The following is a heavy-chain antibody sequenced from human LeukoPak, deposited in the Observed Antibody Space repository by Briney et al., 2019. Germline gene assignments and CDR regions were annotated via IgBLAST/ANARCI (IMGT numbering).Heavy chain of an antibody. V-gene: IGHV4-39*01. J-gene: IGHJ3*02. Sequence: SETLSLTCTVSGGSISSSSYYWAGIRQPPGKGLEWIGSIYYSGSTDDNPSLKSRVTKSVDTFKNQFSLKLSFVSAADTAVYYCARLHPDDAFDIWGQGTMVTVSS. CDR1: GGSISSSSYY. CDR2: IYYSGST. CDR3: ARLHPDDAFDI.